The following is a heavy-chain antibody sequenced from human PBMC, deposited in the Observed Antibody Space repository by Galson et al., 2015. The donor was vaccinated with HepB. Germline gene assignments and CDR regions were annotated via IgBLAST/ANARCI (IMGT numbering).Heavy chain of an antibody. V-gene: IGHV3-11*01. D-gene: IGHD3-9*01. CDR2: ISSSGSTI. CDR1: GFTFSDYY. CDR3: AYYVRYFVKAI. J-gene: IGHJ3*02. Sequence: SLRLSCAASGFTFSDYYMSWIRQAPGKGLEWVSYISSSGSTIYYADSVKGRFTISRDNAKNSLYLQMNSLRAEDTAVYYCAYYVRYFVKAIWGQGTMVTVSS.